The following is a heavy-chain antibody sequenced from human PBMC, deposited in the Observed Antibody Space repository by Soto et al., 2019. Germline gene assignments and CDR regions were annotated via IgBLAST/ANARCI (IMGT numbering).Heavy chain of an antibody. CDR1: GFTFSSYG. V-gene: IGHV3-30*18. CDR2: ISYDGSNK. J-gene: IGHJ4*02. D-gene: IGHD6-13*01. Sequence: QVQLVESGGGVVQPGRSLRLSCAASGFTFSSYGMHWVRQAPGKGLEWVAVISYDGSNKYYADSVKGRFTISRDNSKNTLYLQMNSLRAEDTAVYYCAKAQHIAAAGLGDYWGQGTLVTVSS. CDR3: AKAQHIAAAGLGDY.